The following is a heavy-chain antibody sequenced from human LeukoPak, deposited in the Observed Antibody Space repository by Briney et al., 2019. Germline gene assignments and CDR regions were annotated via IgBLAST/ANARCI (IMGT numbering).Heavy chain of an antibody. CDR3: AENDYGDYGFDY. CDR2: ISGSGVST. Sequence: HPGGSLRPSCSASGFTFGSYAMSWVRQAPGQGLEWVSGISGSGVSTYYADSVKGRFTISRDNAENSLYLQMNSLSAEDTAVYYCAENDYGDYGFDYWGQGTLVTVSS. V-gene: IGHV3-23*01. D-gene: IGHD4-17*01. CDR1: GFTFGSYA. J-gene: IGHJ4*02.